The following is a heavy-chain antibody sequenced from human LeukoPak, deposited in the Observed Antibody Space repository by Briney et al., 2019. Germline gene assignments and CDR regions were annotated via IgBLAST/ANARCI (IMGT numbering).Heavy chain of an antibody. CDR2: INPNSGGT. CDR1: GYTFTSYY. CDR3: AREEIGRPQRSYYY. V-gene: IGHV1-2*06. J-gene: IGHJ4*02. D-gene: IGHD5-24*01. Sequence: ASVKVSCKASGYTFTSYYIHWVRQAPGQGLEWMGRINPNSGGTNYAQKFQGRVTMTRDTSISTAYMELSRLRSDDTAVYYCAREEIGRPQRSYYYWGQGTLVTVSS.